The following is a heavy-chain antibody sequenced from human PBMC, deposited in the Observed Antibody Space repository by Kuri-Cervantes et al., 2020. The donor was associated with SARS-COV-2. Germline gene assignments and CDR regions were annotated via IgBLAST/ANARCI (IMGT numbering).Heavy chain of an antibody. CDR1: GDSVSGYF. D-gene: IGHD5-18*01. V-gene: IGHV4-4*07. J-gene: IGHJ4*02. CDR2: IFTIGST. Sequence: SETLSLTCTVSGDSVSGYFWSWIRQPADKGLEWIGRIFTIGSTYYNPSLKSRVTISVDTSKNQFSLKLSSVTAADTAVYYCARDGGLHEGYSYGYIDYWGQGTLVTVSS. CDR3: ARDGGLHEGYSYGYIDY.